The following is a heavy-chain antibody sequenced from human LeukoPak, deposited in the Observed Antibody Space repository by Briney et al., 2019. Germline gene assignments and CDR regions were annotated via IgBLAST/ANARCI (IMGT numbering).Heavy chain of an antibody. V-gene: IGHV3-30*02. CDR3: AKNGSVRVSGFFDY. CDR1: SFTFSGFG. Sequence: GGSLRLSCAASSFTFSGFGMHWVRQAPGKGLESVAFIRYDGSNKYFADSVKGRFTISRDNSKNTLYLQMNSLRTEDTAVYYCAKNGSVRVSGFFDYWGQGTLVTVSS. J-gene: IGHJ4*02. CDR2: IRYDGSNK. D-gene: IGHD2-8*01.